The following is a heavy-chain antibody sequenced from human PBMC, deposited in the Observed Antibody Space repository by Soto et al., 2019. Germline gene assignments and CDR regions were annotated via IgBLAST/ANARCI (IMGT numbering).Heavy chain of an antibody. Sequence: QVQLVQSGAEVKKPGSSVKVSCKASGDTFSSHAFGWVRQAPGQGLEWMGGIIPFFGAANYAQTFQGRAAITADESTTTVYMELSSLRSEDTAVYYCARGIEEMATTTADWSFDLWGRGTLVTVSS. CDR3: ARGIEEMATTTADWSFDL. J-gene: IGHJ2*01. D-gene: IGHD4-17*01. CDR2: IIPFFGAA. V-gene: IGHV1-69*01. CDR1: GDTFSSHA.